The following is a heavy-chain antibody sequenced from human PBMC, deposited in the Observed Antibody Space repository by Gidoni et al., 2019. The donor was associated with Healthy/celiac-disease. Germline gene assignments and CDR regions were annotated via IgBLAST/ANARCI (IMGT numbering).Heavy chain of an antibody. CDR1: GFSLSTSGVG. Sequence: QITLKESGPTLVKPTQTLTLTCTFSGFSLSTSGVGVGWIRQPPGKALEWLALIYWNDDKRYSPSLKSRLTITKDTSKNQVVLTMTNMDPVDTATYYCAHATYYYGSGSYSVAEYFQHWGQGTLVTVSS. J-gene: IGHJ1*01. CDR2: IYWNDDK. V-gene: IGHV2-5*01. D-gene: IGHD3-10*01. CDR3: AHATYYYGSGSYSVAEYFQH.